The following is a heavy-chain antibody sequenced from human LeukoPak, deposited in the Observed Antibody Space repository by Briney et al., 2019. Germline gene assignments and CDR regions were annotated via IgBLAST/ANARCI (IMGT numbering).Heavy chain of an antibody. D-gene: IGHD6-13*01. V-gene: IGHV3-30*04. CDR1: GFTFSSYA. J-gene: IGHJ4*02. CDR2: ISYDGSNK. CDR3: ASAAAGDYYFDY. Sequence: PGESLRLSCAASGFTFSSYAMHWVRQAPGKGLEWVAVISYDGSNKYYADSVKGRFTISRDNSKNTLYLQMNSLRAEDTAVYYCASAAAGDYYFDYWGQGTLVTVSS.